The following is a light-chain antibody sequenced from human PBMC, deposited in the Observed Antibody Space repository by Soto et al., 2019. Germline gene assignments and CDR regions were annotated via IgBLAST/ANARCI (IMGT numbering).Light chain of an antibody. Sequence: DIQLTQSPAFLSASGGDRVTITCRASRGISSSLAWYQQKPGKAPKLLIYAASTLQSWVQPRCSSSGSETQFTLTSSRLQPEDFSTYYCQQLNSYPLFGPGTKVEIK. J-gene: IGKJ3*01. CDR1: RGISSS. CDR3: QQLNSYPL. CDR2: AAS. V-gene: IGKV1-9*01.